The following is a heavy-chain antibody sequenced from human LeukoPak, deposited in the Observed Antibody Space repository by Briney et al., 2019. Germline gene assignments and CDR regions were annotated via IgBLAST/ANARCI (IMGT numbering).Heavy chain of an antibody. CDR3: ARAKSGSGWYREWFDP. CDR1: GGSISSGDYY. D-gene: IGHD6-19*01. J-gene: IGHJ5*02. V-gene: IGHV4-30-4*01. Sequence: SQTLSLTCTVSGGSISSGDYYWSWIRQPPGKGLEWIGYIYYSGSTYYNPSLKSRVTISVDTSKNQFSLKLSSVTAADTAVYYCARAKSGSGWYREWFDPWGQGTLVTVSS. CDR2: IYYSGST.